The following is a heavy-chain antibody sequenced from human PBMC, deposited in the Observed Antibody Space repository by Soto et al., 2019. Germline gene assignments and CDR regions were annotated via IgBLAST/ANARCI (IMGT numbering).Heavy chain of an antibody. V-gene: IGHV3-15*07. CDR2: IKSKTDGGTT. CDR3: TTDPNRITRIVVVNS. D-gene: IGHD3-22*01. J-gene: IGHJ4*02. Sequence: EVQLVESGGGLVKPGGSLRLSCAASGFTFSNAWMNWVRQAPGKGLEWVGRIKSKTDGGTTDYAAPVKGRFTISRDDSKDTLYLQMNSLKTEDTAMYYCTTDPNRITRIVVVNSWGQGTLVTVSP. CDR1: GFTFSNAW.